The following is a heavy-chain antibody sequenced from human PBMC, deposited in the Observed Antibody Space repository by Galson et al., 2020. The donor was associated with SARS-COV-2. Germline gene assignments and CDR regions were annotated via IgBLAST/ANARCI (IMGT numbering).Heavy chain of an antibody. J-gene: IGHJ6*02. D-gene: IGHD3-3*02. V-gene: IGHV3-48*03. CDR2: ISSRGSTI. CDR3: ARDHLSNYYYYGMDV. CDR1: GFTFSTYE. Sequence: GGSLRLSCAASGFTFSTYEMTCVRQAPGKGLEWVSSISSRGSTIYYADSVKRRFTISRDNAKNSLYLRMTRLRAEDPAVYYCARDHLSNYYYYGMDVWGLGTTVTVSS.